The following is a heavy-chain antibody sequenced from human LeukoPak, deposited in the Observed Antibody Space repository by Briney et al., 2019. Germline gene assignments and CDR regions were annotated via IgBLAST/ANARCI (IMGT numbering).Heavy chain of an antibody. D-gene: IGHD4-17*01. Sequence: ASVKVSCKASGYTFTGYYMHWVRQAPGQGLEWMGWINPNSGGTNYAQKFQGRVTMTRDTSISTAYMELSRLRSDGTAVYYCAIGIYYGDYALDYWGQGTLVTVSS. CDR2: INPNSGGT. J-gene: IGHJ4*02. CDR1: GYTFTGYY. V-gene: IGHV1-2*02. CDR3: AIGIYYGDYALDY.